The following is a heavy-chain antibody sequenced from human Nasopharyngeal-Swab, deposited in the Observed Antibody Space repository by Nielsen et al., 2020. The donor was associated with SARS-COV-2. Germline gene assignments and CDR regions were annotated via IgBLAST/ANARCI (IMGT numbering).Heavy chain of an antibody. CDR2: FYNSGIS. Sequence: SETLSLTCTVSGASISSLYWSWIRQAPGKGLEWTGYFYNSGISNYNPSLENRVTISGDTSKNQFSLQLKSVTAADTAVYYCATNDLWSGYYLYWGQGTLVTVSS. CDR1: GASISSLY. V-gene: IGHV4-59*11. D-gene: IGHD3-3*01. J-gene: IGHJ4*02. CDR3: ATNDLWSGYYLY.